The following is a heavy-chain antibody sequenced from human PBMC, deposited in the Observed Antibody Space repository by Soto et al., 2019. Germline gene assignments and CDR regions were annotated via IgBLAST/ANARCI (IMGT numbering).Heavy chain of an antibody. CDR2: ISSSSSTI. J-gene: IGHJ5*02. D-gene: IGHD2-2*01. CDR3: ARGNQLLWRWFDP. CDR1: GFTFSSYS. V-gene: IGHV3-48*01. Sequence: EVQLVESGGGLVQPGGSLRLSCAASGFTFSSYSMNWVRQAPGKGLEWVLYISSSSSTIYYADSVKGRFTISRDNAKNSLYLQMNSLRAEDTAVYYCARGNQLLWRWFDPWGQGTLVTVSS.